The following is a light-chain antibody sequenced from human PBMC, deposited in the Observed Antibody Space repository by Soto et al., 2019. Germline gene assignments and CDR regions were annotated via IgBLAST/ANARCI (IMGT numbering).Light chain of an antibody. CDR3: ASWDDSLSVVV. Sequence: QAVVTQPPSASGTPGQRVTISCSGSSSNIGSNYVYWYQQFPGTAPKLLIYRNNQRPSEVPDRFSGSKSGTLASLAISGLRSEDEADYYCASWDDSLSVVVFGGGTKLTVL. CDR2: RNN. CDR1: SSNIGSNY. V-gene: IGLV1-47*01. J-gene: IGLJ2*01.